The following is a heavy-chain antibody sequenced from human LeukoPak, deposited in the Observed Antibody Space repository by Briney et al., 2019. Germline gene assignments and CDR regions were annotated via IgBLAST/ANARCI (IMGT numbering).Heavy chain of an antibody. V-gene: IGHV4-39*01. CDR2: IYYSGST. CDR3: ARHLRYGSGSYYTRYYYYMDV. CDR1: GGSISSSSYY. D-gene: IGHD3-10*01. J-gene: IGHJ6*03. Sequence: PSETLSLTCTVSGGSISSSSYYWGWIRQPPGKGLEWIGSIYYSGSTYYNPSLKSRVTISVDTSKNQFSLKLSSVTAADTAVYYCARHLRYGSGSYYTRYYYYMDVWGKGTTVTVSS.